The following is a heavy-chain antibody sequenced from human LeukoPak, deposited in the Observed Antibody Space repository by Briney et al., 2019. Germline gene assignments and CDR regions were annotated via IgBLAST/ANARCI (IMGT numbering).Heavy chain of an antibody. CDR2: IWYDGSNI. CDR1: GFTFSSYG. CDR3: ARARNDYDTSSFSALDY. Sequence: PGGSLRLSCAASGFTFSSYGMHWVRQAPGKGLEWLAVIWYDGSNIYYADPVKGRFAISRDNSKNTLYLQINSLRAEDTAVYYCARARNDYDTSSFSALDYWGQGTLVTVPS. V-gene: IGHV3-33*01. D-gene: IGHD3-22*01. J-gene: IGHJ4*02.